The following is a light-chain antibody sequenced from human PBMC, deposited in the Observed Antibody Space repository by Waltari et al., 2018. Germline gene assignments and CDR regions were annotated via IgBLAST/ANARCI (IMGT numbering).Light chain of an antibody. Sequence: QSVLTQPPSVSGAPGQRVTISCTGSSSNIGAGYDVHWYQPLPGTAPRLLIYGINTRPSGVPDRFSGSKSGSSASLTISALQAEDEADYYCHSYGGSLTVIFGGGTKVTVL. CDR1: SSNIGAGYD. CDR3: HSYGGSLTVI. V-gene: IGLV1-40*01. CDR2: GIN. J-gene: IGLJ2*01.